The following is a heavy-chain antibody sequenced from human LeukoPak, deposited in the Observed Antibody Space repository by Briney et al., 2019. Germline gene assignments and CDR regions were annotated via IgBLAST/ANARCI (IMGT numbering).Heavy chain of an antibody. CDR3: ARESRCGYSYGPRCDAFDI. CDR2: TYYRSKWYN. CDR1: GDSVSSNSAA. D-gene: IGHD5-18*01. J-gene: IGHJ3*02. V-gene: IGHV6-1*01. Sequence: SQTLSLTCAISGDSVSSNSAAWNWIRQSPSRGLEWLGRTYYRSKWYNDYAVSVKSRITINPDTSKNQFSLQLNSVTPEDTAVYYCARESRCGYSYGPRCDAFDIWGQGTMVTVSS.